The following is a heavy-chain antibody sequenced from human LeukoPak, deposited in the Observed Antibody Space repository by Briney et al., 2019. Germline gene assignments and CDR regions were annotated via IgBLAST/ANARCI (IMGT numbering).Heavy chain of an antibody. CDR3: AKGRVGANGNYYYGMDV. V-gene: IGHV3-30*18. J-gene: IGHJ6*02. CDR1: GFTFSSFS. Sequence: AGGSLRLSCAATGFTFSSFSMHWVRQAPGKGLEWVAVISYDGSNKYYADSVKGRFAISRDNSKNTLYLQMNSLRTEDTAVYYCAKGRVGANGNYYYGMDVWGQGTTVTVSS. CDR2: ISYDGSNK. D-gene: IGHD1-26*01.